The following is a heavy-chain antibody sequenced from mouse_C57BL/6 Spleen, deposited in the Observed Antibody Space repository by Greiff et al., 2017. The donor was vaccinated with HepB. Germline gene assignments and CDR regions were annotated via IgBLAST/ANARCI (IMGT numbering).Heavy chain of an antibody. CDR3: AGLYSKYFDY. CDR1: GFTFTDYY. J-gene: IGHJ2*01. D-gene: IGHD2-5*01. V-gene: IGHV7-3*01. Sequence: EVQLVESGGGLVQPGGSLSLSCAASGFTFTDYYMSWVRQPPGKALEWLGFIRNKANGYTTEYSASVKGRFTISRDNSQSILYLQMNALGAEDSAPYSCAGLYSKYFDYWGQGTTLPVSS. CDR2: IRNKANGYTT.